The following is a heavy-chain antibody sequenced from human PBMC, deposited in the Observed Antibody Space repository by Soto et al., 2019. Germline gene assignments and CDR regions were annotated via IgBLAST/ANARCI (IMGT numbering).Heavy chain of an antibody. Sequence: QLQLQESGSGLVKPSQTLSLTCAVSGGSISSGNSYSWSWIRQPPGKGLEWIGSISHSGSTSYNPSLKGRVTMSVDKSKHQFSLNLSSVTAADMAVYYCARAVAPYLGTWFDPWGQGTLVIVSS. J-gene: IGHJ5*02. CDR3: ARAVAPYLGTWFDP. CDR2: ISHSGST. V-gene: IGHV4-30-2*01. CDR1: GGSISSGNSYS. D-gene: IGHD3-16*01.